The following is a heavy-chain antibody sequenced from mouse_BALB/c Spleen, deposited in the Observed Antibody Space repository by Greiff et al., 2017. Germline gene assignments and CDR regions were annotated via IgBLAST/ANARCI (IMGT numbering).Heavy chain of an antibody. Sequence: VKLMESGPGLVAPSQSLSITCTVSGFSLTSYGVHWVRQPPGKGLEWLGVIWAGGSTNYNSALMSRLSISKDNSKSQVFLKMNSLQTDDTAMYYCASYGSAMDYWGQGTSVTVSS. J-gene: IGHJ4*01. V-gene: IGHV2-9*02. CDR1: GFSLTSYG. CDR2: IWAGGST. D-gene: IGHD1-1*01. CDR3: ASYGSAMDY.